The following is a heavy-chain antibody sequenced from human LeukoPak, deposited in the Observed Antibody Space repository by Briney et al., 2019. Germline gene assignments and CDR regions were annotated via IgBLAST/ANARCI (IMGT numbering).Heavy chain of an antibody. Sequence: GGSLRLSCAASGFTFSSYWMSWVRQAPGKGLEWVANIKQDGSEKYYVDSVKGRFTISRDNAKNSLYLQMNSLRAEDTAVYYCAREGYDFWSGYYTRDPFDTWGQGTMVTVSS. CDR3: AREGYDFWSGYYTRDPFDT. V-gene: IGHV3-7*01. CDR2: IKQDGSEK. J-gene: IGHJ3*02. CDR1: GFTFSSYW. D-gene: IGHD3-3*01.